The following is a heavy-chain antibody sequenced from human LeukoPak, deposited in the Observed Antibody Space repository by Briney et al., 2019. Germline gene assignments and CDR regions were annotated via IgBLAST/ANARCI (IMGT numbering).Heavy chain of an antibody. CDR2: TSYSGST. CDR3: ARHAGGIAAAGTRPFDY. V-gene: IGHV4-59*04. J-gene: IGHJ4*02. Sequence: KASETLSLTCTVSGGSISSYYWSWIRQPPGKRLEWIGYTSYSGSTYYSPSLKSRVTMSVDTSKNQFSLKLSSVTAADTAVYYCARHAGGIAAAGTRPFDYWGQGTLVTVSS. CDR1: GGSISSYY. D-gene: IGHD6-13*01.